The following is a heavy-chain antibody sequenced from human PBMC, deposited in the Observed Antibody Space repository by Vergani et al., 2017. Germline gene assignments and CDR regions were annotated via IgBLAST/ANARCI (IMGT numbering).Heavy chain of an antibody. CDR3: YTDYHDY. Sequence: EVQVVESGGGLIKPGGSLRLSCVVSGITFKNDWINWVRQAPGKGLEWIGRIRSKNDGGTADYASALKGRFTISRDDSKDSAFLLVNNLKTEDTAVYFCYTDYHDYWGQGTLVTVSS. CDR2: IRSKNDGGTA. CDR1: GITFKNDW. V-gene: IGHV3-15*01. D-gene: IGHD2-2*02. J-gene: IGHJ4*02.